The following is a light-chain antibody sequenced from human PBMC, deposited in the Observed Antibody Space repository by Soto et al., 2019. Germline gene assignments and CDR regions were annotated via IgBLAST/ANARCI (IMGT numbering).Light chain of an antibody. J-gene: IGLJ2*01. CDR1: SGHSSYA. V-gene: IGLV4-69*01. Sequence: QAVVTQSPSASASLGASVKLTCTLSSGHSSYAIAWHQQQPDKGPRYLMQINSDGSHTKGDGIPGRFSGSTSGAERYLTISSLQSEDEADYYCQTWGTGIQVFGGGTKVTVL. CDR2: INSDGSH. CDR3: QTWGTGIQV.